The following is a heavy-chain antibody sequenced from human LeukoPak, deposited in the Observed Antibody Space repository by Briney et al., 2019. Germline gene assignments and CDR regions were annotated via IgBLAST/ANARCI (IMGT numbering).Heavy chain of an antibody. Sequence: GGSLRLSCAASGFTFSSYGMHWVRQAPGKGLEWVAVISYDGSNKYYADSVKGRFTISIDNSKNTLYLQMNSLRAEDAAVYYCARASHQWELRLYGMDVWGQGTTVTVSS. CDR3: ARASHQWELRLYGMDV. V-gene: IGHV3-30*19. CDR1: GFTFSSYG. CDR2: ISYDGSNK. J-gene: IGHJ6*02. D-gene: IGHD1-26*01.